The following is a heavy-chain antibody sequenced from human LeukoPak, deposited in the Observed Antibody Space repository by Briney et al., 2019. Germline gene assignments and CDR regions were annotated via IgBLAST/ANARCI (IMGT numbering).Heavy chain of an antibody. V-gene: IGHV1-8*01. D-gene: IGHD6-19*01. Sequence: ASVKVSCKASGYTFTSYDINWVRQATGQGLEWMGWMNPNSGNTGYAQKFQGRVTMTRNTSISTAYMELSSLRSEDTAVYYCVIPMYSSGWSGDYWGQGTLVTVSS. CDR3: VIPMYSSGWSGDY. CDR1: GYTFTSYD. J-gene: IGHJ4*02. CDR2: MNPNSGNT.